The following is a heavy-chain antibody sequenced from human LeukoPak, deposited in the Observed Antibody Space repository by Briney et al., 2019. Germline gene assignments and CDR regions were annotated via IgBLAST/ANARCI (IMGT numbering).Heavy chain of an antibody. CDR1: GFTFSSYG. CDR3: AKLTGYSSGWYRKNFDY. D-gene: IGHD6-19*01. Sequence: PWGSLRLSCAASGFTFSSYGMHWVRQAPGRGLEWVSAISGSGGSTYYADSVKGRFTISRDNSKNTLYLQMNSLRAEDTAVYYCAKLTGYSSGWYRKNFDYWGQGTLVTVSS. CDR2: ISGSGGST. J-gene: IGHJ4*02. V-gene: IGHV3-23*01.